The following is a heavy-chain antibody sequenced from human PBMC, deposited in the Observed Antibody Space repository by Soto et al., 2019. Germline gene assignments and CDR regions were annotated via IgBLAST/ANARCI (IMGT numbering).Heavy chain of an antibody. V-gene: IGHV3-30*18. J-gene: IGHJ4*02. CDR1: GFSFSSYG. Sequence: QVQLVESGGGVVQPGTSLRLSCAASGFSFSSYGMHWVRQTPGKGLEWVAGISYDGSNKYYVDSMKGRLTISRDNSKNTLDVQLNSLRAEDTVVYYCAKDTYYHDSSGYYVFDSWGQGTLVTVSS. D-gene: IGHD3-22*01. CDR3: AKDTYYHDSSGYYVFDS. CDR2: ISYDGSNK.